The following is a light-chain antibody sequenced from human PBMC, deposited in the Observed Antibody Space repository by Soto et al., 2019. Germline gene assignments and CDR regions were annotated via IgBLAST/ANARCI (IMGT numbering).Light chain of an antibody. V-gene: IGKV3-11*01. CDR2: DAS. Sequence: EIVLTQSPATLSLSPGERATLSCRASQSVSSSLAWYQQEPGQAPRLLIYDASNRATGIPARFSGSGSGTDFTLTISSLEPEDSAVYYCQQGSNWPRTFGGGTKVEIK. CDR3: QQGSNWPRT. CDR1: QSVSSS. J-gene: IGKJ4*01.